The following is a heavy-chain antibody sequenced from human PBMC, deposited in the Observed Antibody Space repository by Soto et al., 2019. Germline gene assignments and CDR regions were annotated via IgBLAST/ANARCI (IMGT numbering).Heavy chain of an antibody. Sequence: QVQLVQSGAEVKKPGASVNVSCKASEYAFTSYDLNWVRQATGQGLEWMGWMNRNSGNTGYAQKFQGRLTITRNTSISTAYMELSSLRSEDTAVYYCARVRAGGCNSCRWFDPWGQGTLVTVSS. J-gene: IGHJ5*02. CDR2: MNRNSGNT. CDR3: ARVRAGGCNSCRWFDP. CDR1: EYAFTSYD. V-gene: IGHV1-8*01. D-gene: IGHD4-4*01.